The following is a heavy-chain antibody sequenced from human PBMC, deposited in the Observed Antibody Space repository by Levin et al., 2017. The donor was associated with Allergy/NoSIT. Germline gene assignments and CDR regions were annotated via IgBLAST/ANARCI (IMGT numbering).Heavy chain of an antibody. D-gene: IGHD6-19*01. V-gene: IGHV3-74*01. CDR1: GFSFSDYW. Sequence: PGGSLRLSCAASGFSFSDYWMYWFRQAPGKGLVCVSRIDGDGGSTSYADSVKGRFSISRDNAKKMLYLQMNSLRAEDTAVYYCMGSGRAASWGQGALVTVSS. CDR3: MGSGRAAS. J-gene: IGHJ4*02. CDR2: IDGDGGST.